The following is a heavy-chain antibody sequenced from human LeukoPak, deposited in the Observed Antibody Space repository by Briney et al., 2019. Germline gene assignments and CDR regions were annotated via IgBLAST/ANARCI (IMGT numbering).Heavy chain of an antibody. J-gene: IGHJ5*02. D-gene: IGHD3-22*01. Sequence: SETLSLTCAVYGGSFSGYYWSWIRQPPGKGLEWIGEINHSGSTNYNPSLKSRVTISVDTSKNQFSLKLSSVTAADTAVCYCARGGITMIAGFDPWGQGTLVTVSS. CDR3: ARGGITMIAGFDP. CDR1: GGSFSGYY. CDR2: INHSGST. V-gene: IGHV4-34*01.